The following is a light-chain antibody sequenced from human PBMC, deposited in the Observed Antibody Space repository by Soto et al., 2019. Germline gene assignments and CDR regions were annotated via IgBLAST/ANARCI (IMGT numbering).Light chain of an antibody. CDR3: QQYDNWPPYT. Sequence: EIVMTQSPVTLSVSPGERATLSCRASPSVSSNLAWYQQKPGQAPRLLIYGASTRATGTPARFSGSGSGAEFTLTISSLQPEDFALYYCQQYDNWPPYTFGQGTKLEIK. J-gene: IGKJ2*01. V-gene: IGKV3-15*01. CDR2: GAS. CDR1: PSVSSN.